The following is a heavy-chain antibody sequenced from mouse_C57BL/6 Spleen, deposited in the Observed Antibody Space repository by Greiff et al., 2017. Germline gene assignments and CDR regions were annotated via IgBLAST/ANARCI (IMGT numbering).Heavy chain of an antibody. CDR1: GYTFTSYW. Sequence: QVQLQQPGAELVKPGASVKMSCKASGYTFTSYWITWVKQRPGQGLEWIGDIYPGSGSTNYNEKFKSKATLTVDTSSSTTYMQLGSLASEDSAVYCCAIGRAWFAYWGQGTLVTVSA. J-gene: IGHJ3*01. V-gene: IGHV1-55*01. D-gene: IGHD3-3*01. CDR3: AIGRAWFAY. CDR2: IYPGSGST.